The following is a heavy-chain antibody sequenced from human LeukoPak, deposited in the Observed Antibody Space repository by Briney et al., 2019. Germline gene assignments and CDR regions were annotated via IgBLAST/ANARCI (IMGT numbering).Heavy chain of an antibody. CDR1: GGSISSGTYY. J-gene: IGHJ6*03. Sequence: SETLSLTCTVSGGSISSGTYYWGWVRQPPGKGLEWIGTIYYSGTTYYNPSLKSRVTISIDTSKNHFSLKLSSVTAADTAIYYCARDFSSSSTVYYYYYMDVWGKGTTVTVSS. CDR2: IYYSGTT. CDR3: ARDFSSSSTVYYYYYMDV. V-gene: IGHV4-39*07. D-gene: IGHD6-6*01.